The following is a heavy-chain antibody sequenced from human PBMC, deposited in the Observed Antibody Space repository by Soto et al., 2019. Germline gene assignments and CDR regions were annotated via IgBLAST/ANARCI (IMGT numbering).Heavy chain of an antibody. V-gene: IGHV3-23*01. CDR1: GFAFVNYA. CDR2: ISGSGGDA. CDR3: TKDRPGDYSQAAPKGDWFDP. Sequence: GGSLRLSCAASGFAFVNYAMTWVRQAPGKGLEWVSTISGSGGDAYYATSVKGRFTIFRDNSRNTLNLQMNSLGAEDTAVYYCTKDRPGDYSQAAPKGDWFDPWGQGTLVTVSS. D-gene: IGHD4-17*01. J-gene: IGHJ5*02.